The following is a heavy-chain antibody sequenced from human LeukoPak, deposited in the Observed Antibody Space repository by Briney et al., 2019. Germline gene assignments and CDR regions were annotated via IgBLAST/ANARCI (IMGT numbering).Heavy chain of an antibody. D-gene: IGHD6-6*01. Sequence: GGSLRLSCAASGFTFSSYSMNWVRQAPGKGREWVSSISSSSSYIYYADSVKGRFTISRDNAKNSLYLQMNSLRAEDTAVYYCATPGVAARDYWGQGTLVTVSS. CDR1: GFTFSSYS. CDR3: ATPGVAARDY. J-gene: IGHJ4*02. V-gene: IGHV3-21*01. CDR2: ISSSSSYI.